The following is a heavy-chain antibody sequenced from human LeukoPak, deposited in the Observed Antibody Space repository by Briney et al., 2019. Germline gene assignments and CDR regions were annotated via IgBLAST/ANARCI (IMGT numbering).Heavy chain of an antibody. V-gene: IGHV3-11*01. Sequence: GGSLRLSCAASGFTVSTNYMSWVRQAPGKGLEWVSYISSSGSTIYYADSVKGRFTIPRDNAKNSLYLQMNSLRAEDTAVFYCARDYSSGWYEGDYFDYWGQGTLVTVSS. D-gene: IGHD6-19*01. CDR2: ISSSGSTI. CDR1: GFTVSTNY. J-gene: IGHJ4*02. CDR3: ARDYSSGWYEGDYFDY.